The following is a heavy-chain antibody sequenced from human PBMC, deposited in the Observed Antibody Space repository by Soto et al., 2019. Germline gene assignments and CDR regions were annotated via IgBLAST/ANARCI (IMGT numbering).Heavy chain of an antibody. V-gene: IGHV4-34*01. Sequence: QVQLQQWGAGLLKPSETLSLTCAVYGGSFSGYYWSWIRQPSGKGLEWIGEINHSGSTNYNPSLKSRVTISVDTSKNQFSLKLSSVTAADTAVYYCAYSGYYFTRSDDYWGQGTLVTVSS. CDR1: GGSFSGYY. CDR2: INHSGST. J-gene: IGHJ4*02. CDR3: AYSGYYFTRSDDY. D-gene: IGHD3-22*01.